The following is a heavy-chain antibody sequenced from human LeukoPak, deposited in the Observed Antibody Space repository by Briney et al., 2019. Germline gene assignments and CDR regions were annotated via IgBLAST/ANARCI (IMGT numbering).Heavy chain of an antibody. J-gene: IGHJ4*02. Sequence: GGSLRLSCAASGFTFSSYGMHWVRQAPGKGLEWVAFIRYDGSNKYYADSVKGRFTISRDNSKNTLHLQMNGLRAEDTAVYYCEGLYYYGSGSFDYWGQGTLVTVSS. V-gene: IGHV3-30*02. CDR2: IRYDGSNK. CDR3: EGLYYYGSGSFDY. CDR1: GFTFSSYG. D-gene: IGHD3-10*01.